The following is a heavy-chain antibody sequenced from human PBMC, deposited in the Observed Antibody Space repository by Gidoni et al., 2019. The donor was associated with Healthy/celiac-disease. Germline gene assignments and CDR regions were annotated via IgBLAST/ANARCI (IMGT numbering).Heavy chain of an antibody. CDR1: GGSISSYY. CDR3: ARASRYCSSTSCYKPNIANKVGGNYYYGMDV. V-gene: IGHV4-59*01. J-gene: IGHJ6*02. D-gene: IGHD2-2*02. Sequence: QVQLQESRPGLVKPSETLSLTCTVSGGSISSYYLSWIRQPPGKGLEWIGYIYYSGSTNYNPSLKSRVTISVDTSKNQFSLKLSAVTAADTAVYYCARASRYCSSTSCYKPNIANKVGGNYYYGMDVWGQGTTVTVSS. CDR2: IYYSGST.